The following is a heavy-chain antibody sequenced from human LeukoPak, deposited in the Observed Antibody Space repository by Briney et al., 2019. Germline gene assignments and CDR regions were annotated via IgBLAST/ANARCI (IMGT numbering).Heavy chain of an antibody. CDR2: IYPGDSDT. CDR1: GYSFTSYW. Sequence: GESLKISCKGSGYSFTSYWLGWVRQMPGKGLEWMGIIYPGDSDTRYSPSFQGQVTISADKSISTAYLQWSSLKASDTAMYYCERLGYGSGSYYNPGEFDYWGQGTLVTVSS. D-gene: IGHD3-10*01. J-gene: IGHJ4*02. V-gene: IGHV5-51*01. CDR3: ERLGYGSGSYYNPGEFDY.